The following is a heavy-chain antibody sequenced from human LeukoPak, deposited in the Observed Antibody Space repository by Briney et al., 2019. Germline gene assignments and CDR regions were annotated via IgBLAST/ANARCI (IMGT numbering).Heavy chain of an antibody. D-gene: IGHD2-15*01. V-gene: IGHV3-30-3*01. CDR3: ARGSPTSCYSVWFDP. J-gene: IGHJ5*02. CDR2: ISYDRSNK. Sequence: PGGSLRLSCAASGFTFSSYAMHWVRQAPGKGLEWVAVISYDRSNKYYADSVKGRFTISRDNSKNTLYLQMNSLRAEDTAVYYCARGSPTSCYSVWFDPWGQGTLVTVSS. CDR1: GFTFSSYA.